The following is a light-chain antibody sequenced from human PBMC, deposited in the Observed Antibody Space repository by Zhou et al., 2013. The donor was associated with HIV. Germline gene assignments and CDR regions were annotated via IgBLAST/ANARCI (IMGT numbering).Light chain of an antibody. J-gene: IGKJ2*01. CDR3: QQYNKWPPFT. CDR1: QSVSSN. CDR2: GAS. Sequence: EIVMTQSPATLSVSPGERATLSCRASQSVSSNVAWYQQKPGQAPKLLIYGASTRANGIPARFSGRGSGTQFTFTISSVQSDDFAIYYCQQYNKWPPFTFGQGTKLEIK. V-gene: IGKV3-15*01.